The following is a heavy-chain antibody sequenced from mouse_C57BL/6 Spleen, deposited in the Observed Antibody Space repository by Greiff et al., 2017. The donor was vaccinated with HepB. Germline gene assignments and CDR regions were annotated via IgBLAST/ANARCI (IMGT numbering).Heavy chain of an antibody. CDR2: IYPRSGNT. CDR3: ARRTLRPYYFDY. CDR1: GYAFTSYG. D-gene: IGHD1-2*01. V-gene: IGHV1-81*01. J-gene: IGHJ2*01. Sequence: QVQLQQSGAELARPGASVKLSCKASGYAFTSYGISWVKQRTGQGLEWIGEIYPRSGNTYYNEKFKGKATLTADKSSSTAYMELRSLTSEDSAVYFCARRTLRPYYFDYWGQGTTLTVSS.